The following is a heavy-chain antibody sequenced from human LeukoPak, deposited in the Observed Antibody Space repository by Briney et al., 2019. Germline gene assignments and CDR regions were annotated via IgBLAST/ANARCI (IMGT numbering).Heavy chain of an antibody. J-gene: IGHJ4*02. CDR1: GGSISSYY. Sequence: SETLSLTCTVSGGSISSYYWSWIRQPPGKGLEWIGYIYYSGSTNYNPSLTSRVTISVDTSKNQFSLKLSSVTAADTAVYYCARRGPVATKGDYYFDYWGQGTLVTVSS. CDR2: IYYSGST. CDR3: ARRGPVATKGDYYFDY. V-gene: IGHV4-59*08. D-gene: IGHD5-12*01.